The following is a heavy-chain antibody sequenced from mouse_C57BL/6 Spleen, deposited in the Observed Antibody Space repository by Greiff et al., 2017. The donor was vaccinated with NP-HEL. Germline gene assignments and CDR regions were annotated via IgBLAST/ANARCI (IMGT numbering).Heavy chain of an antibody. J-gene: IGHJ2*01. V-gene: IGHV1-69*01. CDR1: GYTFTSYW. D-gene: IGHD1-1*01. CDR3: ARANYGSSYVFDY. CDR2: IDPSDSYT. Sequence: QVQLRQPGAELVMPGASVKLSCKASGYTFTSYWMHWVKQRPGQGLEWIGEIDPSDSYTNYNQKFKGKSTLTVDKSSSTAYMQLSSLTAEDSAVYYCARANYGSSYVFDYWGQGTTLTVSS.